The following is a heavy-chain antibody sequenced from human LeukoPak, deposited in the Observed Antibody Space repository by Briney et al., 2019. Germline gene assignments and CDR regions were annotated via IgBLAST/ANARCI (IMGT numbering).Heavy chain of an antibody. CDR1: GGSISSSSYY. D-gene: IGHD6-13*01. CDR3: ARGCSRLYSSSRRWFDP. CDR2: IYYSGST. J-gene: IGHJ5*02. Sequence: PSETLSLTCTVSGGSISSSSYYWGWIRQPPGKGLEWIGSIYYSGSTYYNPSLKSRVTISVDTSKNQFSLKLSSVTAADTAVYYCARGCSRLYSSSRRWFDPWGQGTLVTVSS. V-gene: IGHV4-39*07.